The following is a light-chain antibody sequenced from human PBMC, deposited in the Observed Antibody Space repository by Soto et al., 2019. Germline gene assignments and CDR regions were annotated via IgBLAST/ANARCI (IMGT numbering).Light chain of an antibody. CDR1: RSVSNN. CDR3: QQYSNWPRT. CDR2: AAS. V-gene: IGKV3-15*01. Sequence: ETLMTQSPATLSVSPGDTATLSCRASRSVSNNLAWYQQKPGQAPRLLIYAASTRATGIPARFSGSGSGTEFTLAITSLQSEDFAVYYCQQYSNWPRTFGQGTKVDIK. J-gene: IGKJ1*01.